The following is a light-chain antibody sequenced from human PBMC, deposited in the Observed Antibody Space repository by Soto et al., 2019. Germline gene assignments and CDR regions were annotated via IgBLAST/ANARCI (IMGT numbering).Light chain of an antibody. CDR3: QQYGSPGT. Sequence: EIVLTQSPGTLSLSPGERATLSCRASQSVSSSYLAWYQQKPGQAPRLLIYGASSRATGIPDRFSGSGSGTDFTLTISRLEPEDFAVYYCQQYGSPGTFGKGTKLEIK. V-gene: IGKV3-20*01. CDR2: GAS. CDR1: QSVSSSY. J-gene: IGKJ2*02.